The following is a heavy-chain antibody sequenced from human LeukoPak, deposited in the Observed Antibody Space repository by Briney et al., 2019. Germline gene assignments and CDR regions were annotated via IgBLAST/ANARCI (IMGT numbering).Heavy chain of an antibody. CDR3: ARAAYYYDNSGYYYDY. V-gene: IGHV4-38-2*01. Sequence: PSETLSLTCAVSAYSISNGYYWGWIRQPPGKGLEWIGSIDHSGSTYYNPSLKSRFTISVDTSKNQFSLKLSSVTAADTAVYYCARAAYYYDNSGYYYDYWGQGTLVTVS. CDR1: AYSISNGYY. CDR2: IDHSGST. D-gene: IGHD3-22*01. J-gene: IGHJ4*02.